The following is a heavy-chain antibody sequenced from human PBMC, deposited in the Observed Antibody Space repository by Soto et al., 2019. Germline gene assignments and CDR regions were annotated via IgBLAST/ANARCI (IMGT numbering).Heavy chain of an antibody. CDR2: IIPILGIA. CDR1: GGTFSSYT. V-gene: IGHV1-69*02. J-gene: IGHJ6*02. D-gene: IGHD6-13*01. CDR3: ASPSLSAAGTYYYGMDV. Sequence: QVQLVQSGAEVKKPGSSVKVSCKASGGTFSSYTISWVRQAPGQGLEWMGRIIPILGIANYAQKFQGRVTITADKSTGTAYMELSSLRAEDTAVYYCASPSLSAAGTYYYGMDVWGQGTTITVSS.